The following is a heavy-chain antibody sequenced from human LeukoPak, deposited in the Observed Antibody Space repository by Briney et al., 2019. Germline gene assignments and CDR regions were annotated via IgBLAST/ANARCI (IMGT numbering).Heavy chain of an antibody. CDR3: ARHGSSAFRELYY. D-gene: IGHD6-6*01. CDR1: GYSFTTYW. V-gene: IGHV5-51*01. Sequence: GESLKISCKGSGYSFTTYWIGWVRQMPGKGLEWMGIIYPGDSDTRYSPSFQGHVTISADKSISTAYLQWSSLKASDTAMYYCARHGSSAFRELYYWGQGTLVTVSS. CDR2: IYPGDSDT. J-gene: IGHJ4*02.